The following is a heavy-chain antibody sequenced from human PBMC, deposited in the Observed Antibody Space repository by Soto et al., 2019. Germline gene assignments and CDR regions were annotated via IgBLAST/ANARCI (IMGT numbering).Heavy chain of an antibody. J-gene: IGHJ4*02. CDR2: IYYSGST. Sequence: SETLSLTCTVSGGSISSSSYYWGWIRQPPGKGLEWIGSIYYSGSTYYNPSLQSRVTMSVDTSKNQFSLQLSSVTAVDTAVYYCVRKESGYNPFDHWGQGALVTVSS. CDR3: VRKESGYNPFDH. D-gene: IGHD5-12*01. CDR1: GGSISSSSYY. V-gene: IGHV4-39*07.